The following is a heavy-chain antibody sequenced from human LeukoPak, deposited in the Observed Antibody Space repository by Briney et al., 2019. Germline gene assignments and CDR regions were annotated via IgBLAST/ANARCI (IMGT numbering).Heavy chain of an antibody. CDR3: ARDPDPHDYGDYEEGFWYYYAMDV. Sequence: GGSLRLSCAASGFTLSTYSMNWVRQAPGKGLEWVSSITSSSSYYADSVKGRSTISRDNAKNSLFLQMNSLRAEDTAVYFCARDPDPHDYGDYEEGFWYYYAMDVWGKGATVTVSS. CDR1: GFTLSTYS. J-gene: IGHJ6*04. CDR2: ITSSSSY. V-gene: IGHV3-21*01. D-gene: IGHD4-17*01.